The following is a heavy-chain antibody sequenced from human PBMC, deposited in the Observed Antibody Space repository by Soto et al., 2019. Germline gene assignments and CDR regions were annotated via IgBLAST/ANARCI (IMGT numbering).Heavy chain of an antibody. CDR1: GYTFTGYY. CDR2: INPNSGGT. D-gene: IGHD3-3*01. Sequence: GASVKVSCKASGYTFTGYYMHWARQAPGQGLEWMGWINPNSGGTNYAQKSQGWVTMTRDTSISTAYMELSRLRSDDTAVYYCASEVWSGYFAVGGMDVWGQGTTVTVYS. CDR3: ASEVWSGYFAVGGMDV. V-gene: IGHV1-2*04. J-gene: IGHJ6*02.